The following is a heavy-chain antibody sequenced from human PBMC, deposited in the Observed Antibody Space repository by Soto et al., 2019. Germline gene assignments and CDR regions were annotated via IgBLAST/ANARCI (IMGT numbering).Heavy chain of an antibody. Sequence: QVQLVQSGAEVQKPGSSVKVSCKASGGTFSSYAISWVRQAPGQGLEWMGGIIPIFGTANYAQKFQGRVTITADESTSTAYMELSSVRSEDTAVYYCARDRTRSHWFGESYYYYYGMDVWGQGTTVTVSS. V-gene: IGHV1-69*01. CDR3: ARDRTRSHWFGESYYYYYGMDV. D-gene: IGHD3-10*01. J-gene: IGHJ6*02. CDR2: IIPIFGTA. CDR1: GGTFSSYA.